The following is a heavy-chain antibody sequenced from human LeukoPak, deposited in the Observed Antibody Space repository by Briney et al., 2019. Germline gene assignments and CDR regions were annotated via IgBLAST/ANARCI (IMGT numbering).Heavy chain of an antibody. CDR3: VRDRGELPHSHFDY. Sequence: ASVKISCKASGYSFTISGISWVRQAPGQGLECIGWISGYNGNTNYAQKFQGRVTMTTDTSTNTAYMELRSLRSDDTAVYYCVRDRGELPHSHFDYWGQGSLVTVSS. D-gene: IGHD1-26*01. V-gene: IGHV1-18*01. CDR1: GYSFTISG. CDR2: ISGYNGNT. J-gene: IGHJ4*02.